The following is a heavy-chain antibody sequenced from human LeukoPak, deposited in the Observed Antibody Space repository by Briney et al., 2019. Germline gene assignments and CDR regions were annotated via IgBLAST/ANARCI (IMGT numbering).Heavy chain of an antibody. CDR1: GGSISSGGYY. Sequence: SQTLSLTCTVSGGSISSGGYYWSWIRQHPGKGLEWIGYIYYSGSTYYNPSLKSRVTIPVDTSKNQFSLKLSSVTAADTAVYYCARGLQTVYYYDSSGYYDYWGQGTLVTVSS. D-gene: IGHD3-22*01. V-gene: IGHV4-31*03. J-gene: IGHJ4*02. CDR3: ARGLQTVYYYDSSGYYDY. CDR2: IYYSGST.